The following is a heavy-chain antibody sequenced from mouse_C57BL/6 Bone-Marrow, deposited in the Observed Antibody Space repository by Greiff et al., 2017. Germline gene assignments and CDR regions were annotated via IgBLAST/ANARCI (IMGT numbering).Heavy chain of an antibody. CDR3: TTRESFDY. CDR2: IDPENGDT. CDR1: GFNIKDDY. J-gene: IGHJ2*01. Sequence: EVQLQQSGAELVRPGASVKLSCTASGFNIKDDYMHWVKQRPEQGLEWIGWIDPENGDTEYASKFQGKATITADTSSNTAYLQLSSLTSEDTAVYYCTTRESFDYGGQGTTLTVSS. V-gene: IGHV14-4*01.